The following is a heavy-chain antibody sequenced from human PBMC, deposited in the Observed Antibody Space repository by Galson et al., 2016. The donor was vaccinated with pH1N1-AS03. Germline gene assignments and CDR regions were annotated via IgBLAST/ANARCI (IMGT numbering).Heavy chain of an antibody. Sequence: LSLTCAVSGDSIRSDTYAWSWIRQPAEKGLEWVGRVYPGLSSNNNPSLKGRVTISVDTSKNQFSLKLSSVTAGDPAVYYCATLSVTTFLFDSWGQGTLVAVSS. CDR3: ATLSVTTFLFDS. V-gene: IGHV4-61*02. CDR2: VYPGLSS. J-gene: IGHJ4*02. D-gene: IGHD4-17*01. CDR1: GDSIRSDTYA.